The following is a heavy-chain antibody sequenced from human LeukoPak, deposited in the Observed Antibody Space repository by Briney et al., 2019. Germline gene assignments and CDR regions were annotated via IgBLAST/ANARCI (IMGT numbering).Heavy chain of an antibody. D-gene: IGHD3-10*01. CDR3: AQDFNGSGSPGGY. CDR2: IWYDGSNK. Sequence: TGGSLRLSCAASGFTFSSYGMHWVRQAPGKGLEWVAVIWYDGSNKYYADSVKGRFTISRDNSKNTLYLQMNSLRAEDTAVYYCAQDFNGSGSPGGYWGQGTLVTVSS. V-gene: IGHV3-30*02. CDR1: GFTFSSYG. J-gene: IGHJ4*02.